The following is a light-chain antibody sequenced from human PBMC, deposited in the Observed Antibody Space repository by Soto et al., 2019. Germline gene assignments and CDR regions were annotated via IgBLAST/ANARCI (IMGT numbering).Light chain of an antibody. J-gene: IGLJ2*01. CDR2: RNK. CDR3: AAWDDSLSGPV. V-gene: IGLV1-47*01. Sequence: QSVLTQPPSASGTPGQRVTISCSGSSSNIGSNYVYWYQQLPGTAPKLLIYRNKQRPSGFPDRFSGSKSGTSASLAISGLRSEYEADYYCAAWDDSLSGPVFGGGTKLTVL. CDR1: SSNIGSNY.